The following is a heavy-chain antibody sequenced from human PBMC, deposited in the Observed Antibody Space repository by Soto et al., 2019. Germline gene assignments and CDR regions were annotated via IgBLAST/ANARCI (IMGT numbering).Heavy chain of an antibody. V-gene: IGHV3-23*01. D-gene: IGHD4-17*01. CDR3: AKERATTTAFDY. CDR2: ITDHVGST. Sequence: GGSLRLSCAASGFTFSRDGMSWVRQAPGKGLEWVSLITDHVGSTYYADSVKGRFTISRDNTKNTLFLQMNSLRAEDTAVYYCAKERATTTAFDYWGQGALVTVSS. CDR1: GFTFSRDG. J-gene: IGHJ4*02.